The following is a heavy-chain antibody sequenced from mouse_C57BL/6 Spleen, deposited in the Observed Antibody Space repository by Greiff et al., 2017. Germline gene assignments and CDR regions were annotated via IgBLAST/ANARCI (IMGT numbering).Heavy chain of an antibody. CDR2: INPSSGYT. J-gene: IGHJ4*01. Sequence: VQRVESGAELARPGASVKMSCKASGYTFTSYTMHWVKQRPGQGLEWIGYINPSSGYTKYNQKFKDKATLTADKSSSTAYMQLSSLTSEDSAVYYCAREGLGPGDYWGQGTSVTVSS. CDR3: AREGLGPGDY. CDR1: GYTFTSYT. D-gene: IGHD4-1*01. V-gene: IGHV1-4*01.